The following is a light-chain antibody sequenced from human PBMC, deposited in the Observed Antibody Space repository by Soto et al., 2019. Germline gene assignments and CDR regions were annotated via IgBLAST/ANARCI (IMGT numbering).Light chain of an antibody. CDR2: GAS. CDR1: QSVSSR. CDR3: HQYNDWPRT. V-gene: IGKV3-15*01. Sequence: EIVMTQSPATLSVSPGERGTLSCRATQSVSSRLAWYQQKPGQAPRILIYGASTRATGVPARFSGSGSGTEFTLTISSLQSEDFAVYYCHQYNDWPRTFGRGTKVDIK. J-gene: IGKJ1*01.